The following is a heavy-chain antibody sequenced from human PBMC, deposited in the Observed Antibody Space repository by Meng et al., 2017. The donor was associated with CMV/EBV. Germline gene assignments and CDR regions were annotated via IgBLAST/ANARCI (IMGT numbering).Heavy chain of an antibody. D-gene: IGHD6-6*01. CDR3: ARGSIAARLGLGD. Sequence: QVQLPQWGAGLLEASEPLSLTCAGYGGSFSGYYWSWIRQPPGKGLEWIGEINHSGSTNYNPSLKSRVTISVDTSKNQFSLKLSSVTAADTAVYYCARGSIAARLGLGDWGQGTLVTVSS. V-gene: IGHV4-34*01. CDR1: GGSFSGYY. CDR2: INHSGST. J-gene: IGHJ4*02.